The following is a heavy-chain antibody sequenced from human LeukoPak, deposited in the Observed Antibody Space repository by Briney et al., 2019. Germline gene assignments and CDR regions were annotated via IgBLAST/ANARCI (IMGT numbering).Heavy chain of an antibody. J-gene: IGHJ4*02. V-gene: IGHV3-23*01. CDR2: ISGSGGST. CDR3: AKDWGIWFGELPIVRDY. D-gene: IGHD3-10*01. CDR1: GFTFSSYA. Sequence: GGSLRLSCAASGFTFSSYAMSWVRQAPGKGLEWVSAISGSGGSTYYADSVKGRFTISRDNSKNTLYLQMNSLRAEDTAVYYCAKDWGIWFGELPIVRDYWGQGTLVTVSS.